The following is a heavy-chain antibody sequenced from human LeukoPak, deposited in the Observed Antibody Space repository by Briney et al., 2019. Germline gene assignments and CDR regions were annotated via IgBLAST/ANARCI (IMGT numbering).Heavy chain of an antibody. J-gene: IGHJ6*02. Sequence: SETLSLTCTVSGGSISSYYWSWIRQPAGKGLEWIGRIYSSGSTNYNPSLKSRVTISVDTSKNQFSLKLSSVTAADTAVYYCARELQTNYYYYYDMDVWGQGTTVTVSS. CDR1: GGSISSYY. D-gene: IGHD3-10*01. CDR2: IYSSGST. V-gene: IGHV4-4*07. CDR3: ARELQTNYYYYYDMDV.